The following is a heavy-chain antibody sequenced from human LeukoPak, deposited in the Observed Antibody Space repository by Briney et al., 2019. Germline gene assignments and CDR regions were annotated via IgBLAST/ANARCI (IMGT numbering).Heavy chain of an antibody. CDR3: ARDRGDGYCTNTGCSHGFDI. Sequence: GGSLRLSCAASGFSVGTNYMTWVRQAPGKGLEWVSVIYSGDNTYYADSVKGRFTTSREMSKNTLDLQMNGLRPEDTAVYYCARDRGDGYCTNTGCSHGFDIWGQGTMVTVSS. V-gene: IGHV3-53*05. D-gene: IGHD2-2*01. CDR2: IYSGDNT. J-gene: IGHJ3*02. CDR1: GFSVGTNY.